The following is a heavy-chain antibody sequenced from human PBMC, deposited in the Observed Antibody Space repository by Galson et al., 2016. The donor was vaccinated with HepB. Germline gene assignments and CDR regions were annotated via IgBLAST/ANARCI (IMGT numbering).Heavy chain of an antibody. CDR3: ATDRPGAVFEVVNDALDI. V-gene: IGHV3-30-3*01. D-gene: IGHD3-3*01. Sequence: SLRLSCAASGFTFTNYWMTWVRQAPGKGLEWLTVISKNGNKAYYADSVKGRFTVSRDNSKNTLYLQMNNLGPDDTALYYCATDRPGAVFEVVNDALDIWGQGTTVTVSS. CDR1: GFTFTNYW. CDR2: ISKNGNKA. J-gene: IGHJ3*02.